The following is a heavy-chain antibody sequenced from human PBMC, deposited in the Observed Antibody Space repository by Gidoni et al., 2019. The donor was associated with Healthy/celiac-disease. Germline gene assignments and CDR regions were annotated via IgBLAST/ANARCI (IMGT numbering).Heavy chain of an antibody. V-gene: IGHV4-61*02. J-gene: IGHJ6*02. CDR2: IYTSGST. CDR3: ARETAAAKNYYYYGMDV. D-gene: IGHD6-13*01. Sequence: QVQPQESGPGLVKPSQTLSLTCTVSGGSISSGSYYWSWIRQPAGKGLEWIGRIYTSGSTNYNPSLKSRVTISVDTSKNQFSLKLSSVTAADTAVYYCARETAAAKNYYYYGMDVWGQGTTVTVSS. CDR1: GGSISSGSYY.